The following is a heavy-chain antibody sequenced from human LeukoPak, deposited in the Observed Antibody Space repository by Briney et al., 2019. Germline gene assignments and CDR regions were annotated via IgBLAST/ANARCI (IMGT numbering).Heavy chain of an antibody. J-gene: IGHJ6*02. Sequence: AGGSLRLSCAASGFAFRTYEMNWVRQAPGKGLEWVSYISSSSSTIYYADSVKGRFTISRDNAKNSLYLQMNSLRDEDTAVYYCARDLLWFGEDHGMDVWGQGTTVTVSS. V-gene: IGHV3-48*02. CDR3: ARDLLWFGEDHGMDV. CDR1: GFAFRTYE. D-gene: IGHD3-10*01. CDR2: ISSSSSTI.